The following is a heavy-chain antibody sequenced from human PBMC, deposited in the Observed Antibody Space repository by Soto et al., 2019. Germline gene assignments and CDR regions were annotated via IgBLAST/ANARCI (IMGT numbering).Heavy chain of an antibody. D-gene: IGHD6-13*01. J-gene: IGHJ6*01. CDR1: GYSFTTYW. V-gene: IGHV5-51*01. CDR3: ARQAAARKSYYAMDV. Sequence: GESLKISCQGSGYSFTTYWIGWVRQMPGKGLEGMVIIYPGDSDTRYSPSFQGQVTISADKSINTTYLQWSSLKASDTAIYYCARQAAARKSYYAMDVWGQATTVTVSS. CDR2: IYPGDSDT.